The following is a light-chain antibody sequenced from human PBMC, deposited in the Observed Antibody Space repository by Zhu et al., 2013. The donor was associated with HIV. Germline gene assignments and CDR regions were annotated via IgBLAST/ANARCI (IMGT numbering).Light chain of an antibody. Sequence: QSHLTQPASVAGSPGQSITISCIGTSSDIGFQDRVSWYQQHPGKAPRLIIYDVTERPSGVSYRFSGSKSGNTASLTVSGLQAEDEAVYHCSSYAQGSTWVFAGGTKLTVL. CDR2: DVT. J-gene: IGLJ3*02. CDR1: SSDIGFQDR. V-gene: IGLV2-23*02. CDR3: SSYAQGSTWV.